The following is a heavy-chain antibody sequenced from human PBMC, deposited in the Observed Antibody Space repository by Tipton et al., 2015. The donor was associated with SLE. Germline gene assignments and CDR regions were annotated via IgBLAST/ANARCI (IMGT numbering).Heavy chain of an antibody. D-gene: IGHD6-19*01. CDR1: GDTISDHY. Sequence: TLSLTCTVSGDTISDHYWSWIRQLPGKGLEWIGYISYSGSTNYSPSLKSRVTISLDTSKTQFSLNLRSVTAADTAIYYCARGGYSSGWYGDYFVYCGQGTLVTVSS. J-gene: IGHJ4*02. CDR3: ARGGYSSGWYGDYFVY. CDR2: ISYSGST. V-gene: IGHV4-59*11.